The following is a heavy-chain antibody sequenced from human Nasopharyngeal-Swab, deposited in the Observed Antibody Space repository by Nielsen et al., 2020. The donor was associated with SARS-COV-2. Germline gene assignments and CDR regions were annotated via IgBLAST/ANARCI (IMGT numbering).Heavy chain of an antibody. V-gene: IGHV3-11*04. CDR3: AKANVLFWFGQFKNDGFDI. Sequence: GGSLRLSCAASGFTFSDYYMSWIRQAPGKGLEWVSYISSSGSTIYYADSVKGRFTISRDYSKSTLYLQMDSLRTEDTAMYYCAKANVLFWFGQFKNDGFDIWGQGTMVAVSS. J-gene: IGHJ3*02. CDR1: GFTFSDYY. D-gene: IGHD3-10*01. CDR2: ISSSGSTI.